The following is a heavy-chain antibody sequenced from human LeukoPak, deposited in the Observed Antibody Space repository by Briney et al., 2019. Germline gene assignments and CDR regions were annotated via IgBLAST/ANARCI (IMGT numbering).Heavy chain of an antibody. CDR3: ARSVNSRDWFDP. CDR1: GFTFSSYT. Sequence: GGSLRLSCAASGFTFSSYTMSWVRQAPGKGLEWVSSISSSSSYIYYADSVKGRFTISRDNAKNSLYLQMNSLRAEDTAVYYCARSVNSRDWFDPWGQGTLVTVSS. CDR2: ISSSSSYI. J-gene: IGHJ5*02. D-gene: IGHD5-24*01. V-gene: IGHV3-21*01.